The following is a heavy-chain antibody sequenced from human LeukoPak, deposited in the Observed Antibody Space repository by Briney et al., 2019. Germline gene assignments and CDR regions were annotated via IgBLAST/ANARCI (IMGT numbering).Heavy chain of an antibody. CDR1: GFTFNIYA. V-gene: IGHV3-30*18. CDR2: ISYDGSNK. CDR3: AKEGITMVRGVRGSFPFDY. D-gene: IGHD3-10*01. Sequence: GGSLRLSCAASGFTFNIYAMSWVRQAPGKGLEWVAVISYDGSNKYYADSVKGRFTISRDNSKNTLYLQMNSLRAEDTAVYYCAKEGITMVRGVRGSFPFDYWGQGTLVTVSS. J-gene: IGHJ4*02.